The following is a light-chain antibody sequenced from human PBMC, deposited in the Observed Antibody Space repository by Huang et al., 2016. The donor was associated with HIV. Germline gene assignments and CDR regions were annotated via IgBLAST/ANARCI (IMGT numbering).Light chain of an antibody. CDR3: MQALQTPYT. CDR2: MAF. Sequence: IVMTQSPLSLPVTPGEPASISCRSSQSLRQSKGTNYLDWYLQKPGQSQQLVMYMAFDRASGVPDRFSGSGSGTDFTLKISRVEAEDVGVYYCMQALQTPYTFGQGTKLEIK. CDR1: QSLRQSKGTNY. J-gene: IGKJ2*01. V-gene: IGKV2-28*01.